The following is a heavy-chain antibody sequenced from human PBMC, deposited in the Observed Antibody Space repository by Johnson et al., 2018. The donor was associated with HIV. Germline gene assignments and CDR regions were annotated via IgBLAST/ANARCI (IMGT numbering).Heavy chain of an antibody. J-gene: IGHJ3*02. V-gene: IGHV3-30*04. CDR1: GFTFSSYA. Sequence: QVQLVESGGCVVQPGRSLRLSCAASGFTFSSYAMHWVRQAPGKGLEWVAVISYDGSNKYYADSVKGRFTISRDNAKNSLYLQINSLRAEDTAVYYCAREEEWELTLVGVGAFDIWGQGTMVTVSS. CDR2: ISYDGSNK. CDR3: AREEEWELTLVGVGAFDI. D-gene: IGHD1-26*01.